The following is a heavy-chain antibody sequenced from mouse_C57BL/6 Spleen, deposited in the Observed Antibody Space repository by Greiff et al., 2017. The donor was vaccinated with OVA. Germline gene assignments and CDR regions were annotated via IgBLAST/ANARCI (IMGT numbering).Heavy chain of an antibody. CDR2: IYPGSGNT. D-gene: IGHD3-3*01. Sequence: VQLQQSGAELVRPGASVKLSCKASRYTFTDYYINWVKQRPGQGLEWIARIYPGSGNTYYNEKFKGKATLTAEKSSSTAYMQLSSLTSEDSAVYFCARSGLDHWYFDVWGTGTTVTVSS. CDR3: ARSGLDHWYFDV. CDR1: RYTFTDYY. J-gene: IGHJ1*03. V-gene: IGHV1-76*01.